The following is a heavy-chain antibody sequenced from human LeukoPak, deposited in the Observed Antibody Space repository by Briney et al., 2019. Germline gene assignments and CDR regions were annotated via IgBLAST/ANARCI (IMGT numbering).Heavy chain of an antibody. Sequence: KPSETLSLTCSVSGDPVSSYYWSWIRQPPGKGREWIGYIYYSGSTKYNPSLKSRVTLLADTSKNQLFLKLSSVTAAATAVYYCARAKSGVAGFFDYWGQGALVTVSS. CDR1: GDPVSSYY. V-gene: IGHV4-59*02. CDR3: ARAKSGVAGFFDY. D-gene: IGHD6-19*01. J-gene: IGHJ4*02. CDR2: IYYSGST.